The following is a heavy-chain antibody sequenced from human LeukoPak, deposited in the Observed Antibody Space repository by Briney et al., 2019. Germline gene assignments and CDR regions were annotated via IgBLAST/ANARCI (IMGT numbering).Heavy chain of an antibody. Sequence: ASVKVSCKVSGYTLTELSMHWVRQAPGKGLEWMGGFDPEDGETIYAQKFQGRVTMTEDTSTDTACMELSSLRSEDTAVYYCATVRYSGSSIGWFDPWGQGTLVTVSS. CDR3: ATVRYSGSSIGWFDP. CDR1: GYTLTELS. CDR2: FDPEDGET. V-gene: IGHV1-24*01. D-gene: IGHD1-26*01. J-gene: IGHJ5*02.